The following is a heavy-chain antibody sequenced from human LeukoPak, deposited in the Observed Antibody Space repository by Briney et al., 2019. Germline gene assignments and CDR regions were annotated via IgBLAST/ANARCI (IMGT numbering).Heavy chain of an antibody. J-gene: IGHJ4*02. D-gene: IGHD5-18*01. CDR2: IKQDGSEK. CDR3: ARDQSGYSYAY. V-gene: IGHV3-7*05. CDR1: GFTFSNYW. Sequence: GGSLRLSCAASGFTFSNYWMNWVRQAPGKGLEWVANIKQDGSEKNYVDSVKGRFTISRDNSKNTLYLQMNSLRAEDTAVYYCARDQSGYSYAYWGQGTLVTVSS.